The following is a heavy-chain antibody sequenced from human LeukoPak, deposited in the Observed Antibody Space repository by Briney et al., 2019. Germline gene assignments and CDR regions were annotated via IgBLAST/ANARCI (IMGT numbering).Heavy chain of an antibody. CDR3: ARHVGSGSYYYYYYGMDV. V-gene: IGHV5-51*01. CDR2: IYPGDSDT. Sequence: GESLKISCKGSGYSFTSYWIGWVRQMPGKGLEWMGIIYPGDSDTRYSPSFQGQVTTSADKSISTAYLQWSSLNASDTAMYYCARHVGSGSYYYYYYGMDVWGQGTTVTVSS. J-gene: IGHJ6*02. D-gene: IGHD1-26*01. CDR1: GYSFTSYW.